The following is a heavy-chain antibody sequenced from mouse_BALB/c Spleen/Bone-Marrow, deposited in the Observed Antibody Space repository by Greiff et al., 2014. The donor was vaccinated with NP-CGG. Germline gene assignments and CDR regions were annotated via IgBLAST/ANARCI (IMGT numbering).Heavy chain of an antibody. J-gene: IGHJ1*01. D-gene: IGHD1-1*01. V-gene: IGHV14-3*02. CDR3: VYGRDWYFDV. CDR2: IDPANGNT. CDR1: GFNIKDTY. Sequence: VHVKQSGAELVKPGASVKLSCTASGFNIKDTYMHWVKERPEQGLEWIGRIDPANGNTKYDPRFQGKATTTADTSSNTAYLQLSSLTSEDTAVYYCVYGRDWYFDVWGAGTTVTVPS.